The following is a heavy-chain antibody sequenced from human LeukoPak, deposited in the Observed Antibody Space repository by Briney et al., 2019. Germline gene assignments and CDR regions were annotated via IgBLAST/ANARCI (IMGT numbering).Heavy chain of an antibody. J-gene: IGHJ6*02. V-gene: IGHV1-2*02. CDR3: ARGGIAAPGYYYGMDV. CDR1: GNTFSDSY. Sequence: ASVKVSCKASGNTFSDSYIHWVRQAPGQGLEWMGWINANNGGTHTAQKFQGRVTMTRDTSISTAYMELSRLRSDDTAVYYCARGGIAAPGYYYGMDVWGQGTTVTVSS. D-gene: IGHD6-13*01. CDR2: INANNGGT.